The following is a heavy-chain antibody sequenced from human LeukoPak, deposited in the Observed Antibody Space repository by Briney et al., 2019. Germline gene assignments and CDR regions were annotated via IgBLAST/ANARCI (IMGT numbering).Heavy chain of an antibody. CDR2: INHSGST. Sequence: PSETLSLTCAVYGGSFSGYYWSWIRQPPGKGLEWIGEINHSGSTNYNPSLKSRVTISVDTSKNQFSLKLSSVTAADTAVYYCARDRFGAFDIWGQGTMVTVSS. V-gene: IGHV4-34*01. CDR1: GGSFSGYY. D-gene: IGHD3-16*01. J-gene: IGHJ3*02. CDR3: ARDRFGAFDI.